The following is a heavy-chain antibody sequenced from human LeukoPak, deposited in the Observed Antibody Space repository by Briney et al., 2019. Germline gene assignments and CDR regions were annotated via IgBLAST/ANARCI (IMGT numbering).Heavy chain of an antibody. V-gene: IGHV1-69*04. CDR3: AGDPAIDGMSEYFDY. J-gene: IGHJ4*02. CDR1: GGTFSSYA. D-gene: IGHD1-14*01. Sequence: ASVKVSCKASGGTFSSYAISWVRQAPGQGLEWMGRIIPILGIANYAQKFQGRVTITADKSTSTAYMELSSLRSEDTAVYYCAGDPAIDGMSEYFDYWGQGTLVTVSS. CDR2: IIPILGIA.